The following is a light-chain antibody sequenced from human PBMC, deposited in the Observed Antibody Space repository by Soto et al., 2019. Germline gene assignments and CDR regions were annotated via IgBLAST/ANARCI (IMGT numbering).Light chain of an antibody. CDR1: SSNIGNNY. CDR3: GTWDSSLSAFYV. CDR2: ENN. J-gene: IGLJ1*01. V-gene: IGLV1-51*02. Sequence: QSVLTQPPSVSAAPGQKVTISCSGSSSNIGNNYVSWYQQLPGTASKLLIYENNKRPSGIPDRFSGSKSGTSATLGITGLQTGDEADYYCGTWDSSLSAFYVFGTGTKLTVL.